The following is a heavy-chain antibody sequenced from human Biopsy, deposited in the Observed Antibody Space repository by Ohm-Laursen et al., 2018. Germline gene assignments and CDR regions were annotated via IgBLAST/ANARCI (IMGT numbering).Heavy chain of an antibody. D-gene: IGHD1-26*01. CDR1: GNSVSNNF. CDR3: ARLTRRGNIIFFDY. V-gene: IGHV4-59*08. J-gene: IGHJ4*02. CDR2: KFYRGTT. Sequence: GTLSLTCTVSGNSVSNNFWTWIRQPPGKTLEWIAYKFYRGTTTYNPSLKGRVIVSVDPPKTQISLKLTSVTASDTAIYYCARLTRRGNIIFFDYWGQGTLVAVSS.